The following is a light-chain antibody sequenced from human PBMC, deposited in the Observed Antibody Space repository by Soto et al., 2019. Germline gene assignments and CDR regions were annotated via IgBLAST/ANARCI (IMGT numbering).Light chain of an antibody. CDR3: QQSYSFPAGVT. CDR2: AAS. Sequence: DLQMTQSPSSLSASVGDRVTITCRASQSISSYLNWFQQKPGKAPKLLIYAASSLQSGVPSRFSGSGSGTDFTLTISSLQPEDFATYYGQQSYSFPAGVTVGQGTRLEIK. V-gene: IGKV1-39*01. CDR1: QSISSY. J-gene: IGKJ5*01.